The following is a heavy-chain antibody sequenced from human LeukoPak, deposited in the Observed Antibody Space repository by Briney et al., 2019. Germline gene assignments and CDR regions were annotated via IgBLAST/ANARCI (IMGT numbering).Heavy chain of an antibody. V-gene: IGHV3-23*01. CDR2: ISGSGGST. Sequence: SGGSLRLSCAASGFTFSSHAMSWVRQAPGKGLEWVSAISGSGGSTYYADSVKGRLTISRDNSKNTLYLQMNSLRAEDTAVYYCAKDRSGSYYYYYYYYYMDVWGKGTTVTVSS. CDR3: AKDRSGSYYYYYYYYYMDV. D-gene: IGHD1-26*01. J-gene: IGHJ6*03. CDR1: GFTFSSHA.